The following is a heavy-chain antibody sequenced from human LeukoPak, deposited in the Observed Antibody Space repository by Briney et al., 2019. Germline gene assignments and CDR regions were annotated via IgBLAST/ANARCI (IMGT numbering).Heavy chain of an antibody. J-gene: IGHJ4*02. V-gene: IGHV4-61*02. Sequence: SETLSLTCTVSGGSISSGTYYWSWIRQPAGKGLEWIGRIYTSGSTNYNPSLKSRVTISVDTSKNQFSPKLSSVTAADTAVYYCARGRSGSYGYWGQGTLVTVSS. CDR2: IYTSGST. D-gene: IGHD6-19*01. CDR1: GGSISSGTYY. CDR3: ARGRSGSYGY.